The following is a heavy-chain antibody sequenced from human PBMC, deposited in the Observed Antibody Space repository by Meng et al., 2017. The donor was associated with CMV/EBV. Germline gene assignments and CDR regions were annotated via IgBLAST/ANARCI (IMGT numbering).Heavy chain of an antibody. CDR2: VNSNNDAT. Sequence: QVQLVQSGAEGKKPGASVKVSCKASGYTFTSYYMHWVRQAPGQGLEWMGWVNSNNDATNYARKFQGRVSMTRDTSISTAHMELSRLMSDDTAVYYCVRSSGWSLFDYWGQGTLVTVFS. V-gene: IGHV1-2*02. CDR1: GYTFTSYY. CDR3: VRSSGWSLFDY. D-gene: IGHD6-19*01. J-gene: IGHJ4*02.